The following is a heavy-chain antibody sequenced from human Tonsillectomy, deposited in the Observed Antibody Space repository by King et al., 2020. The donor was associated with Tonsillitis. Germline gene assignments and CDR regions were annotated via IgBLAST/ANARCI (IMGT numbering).Heavy chain of an antibody. CDR3: ARRVVAGAGLYYFDY. CDR1: GGSISSYY. CDR2: IYYSGST. V-gene: IGHV4-59*08. J-gene: IGHJ4*02. D-gene: IGHD6-19*01. Sequence: VQLQESGPGLVKPSETLSLTCTVSGGSISSYYWSWIRQPPGKGLEWIGYIYYSGSTNYNPSLKSRVTISVDTSKNQFSLKLSSVTAADAAVYYCARRVVAGAGLYYFDYWGQGTLVTVSS.